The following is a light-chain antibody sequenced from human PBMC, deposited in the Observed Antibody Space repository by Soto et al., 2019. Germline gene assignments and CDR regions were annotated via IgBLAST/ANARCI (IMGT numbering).Light chain of an antibody. CDR3: HSYDSSLSAL. CDR1: SSNIGTVYD. V-gene: IGLV1-40*01. J-gene: IGLJ2*01. Sequence: QLVLTQPPSVSGAPGQRVTISCTGTSSNIGTVYDVHWYQQLPGTAPKLLIYGNGNRPSGVPDRFSGSKSGTSASLAIAGLQAEDEAYYYCHSYDSSLSALFGGGTKLTVL. CDR2: GNG.